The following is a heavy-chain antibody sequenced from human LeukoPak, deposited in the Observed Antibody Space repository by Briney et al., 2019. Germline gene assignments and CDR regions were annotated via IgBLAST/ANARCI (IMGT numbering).Heavy chain of an antibody. V-gene: IGHV3-74*01. CDR3: AREGMALVNFDY. Sequence: GGSLRLSCAASGFTFSDTWMHWVRQAPGEGLVWVSRIRSDGSDTRYAESVKGRFTISRDNAKNTLYLQMNSLRAEGTAVYYCAREGMALVNFDYWGQGTLVTVSS. CDR1: GFTFSDTW. J-gene: IGHJ4*02. CDR2: IRSDGSDT. D-gene: IGHD4-23*01.